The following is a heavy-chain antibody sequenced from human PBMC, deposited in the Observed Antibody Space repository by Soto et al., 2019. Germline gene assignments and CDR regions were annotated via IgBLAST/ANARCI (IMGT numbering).Heavy chain of an antibody. CDR1: GFTFSSYS. Sequence: GGSLRLSCAASGFTFSSYSMNWVRQAPGKGLEWVSSISISSSYIYYADSVKGRFTVSRDNAKNSLYLQMNSLRAEDTAVYFCAREGSYWNDVGPDWGQGTLVTVSS. CDR2: ISISSSYI. V-gene: IGHV3-21*01. J-gene: IGHJ4*02. D-gene: IGHD1-1*01. CDR3: AREGSYWNDVGPD.